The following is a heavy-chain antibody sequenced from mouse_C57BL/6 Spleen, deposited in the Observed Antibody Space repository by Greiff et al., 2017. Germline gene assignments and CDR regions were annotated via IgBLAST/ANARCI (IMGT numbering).Heavy chain of an antibody. Sequence: VQRVESGPELVKPGASVKISCKASGYAFSSSWLNWVKQRPGKGLEWIGRIYPGDGDTNYNGKFKGKATLTADKSSSTAYMQLSSLTSEDSAVYFCARGGTGAMDYWGQGTSVTVSS. CDR1: GYAFSSSW. CDR2: IYPGDGDT. D-gene: IGHD3-3*01. CDR3: ARGGTGAMDY. V-gene: IGHV1-82*01. J-gene: IGHJ4*01.